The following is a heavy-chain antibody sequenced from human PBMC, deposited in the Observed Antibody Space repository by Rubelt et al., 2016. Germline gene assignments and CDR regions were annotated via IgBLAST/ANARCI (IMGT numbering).Heavy chain of an antibody. J-gene: IGHJ5*02. CDR1: GDSISSSSYY. V-gene: IGHV4-39*01. CDR2: TSNSGYNK. D-gene: IGHD3-22*01. CDR3: AKQGGHSSAFQSDH. Sequence: QLQLQESGPGLVKPSETLSLTCTVSGDSISSSSYYWGWIRQPPGKGLEWVSSTSNSGYNKYFADSVTGRFTISRDNSKNTRFRQRNSLRAEDTAVYYCAKQGGHSSAFQSDHWGQGTLITVSS.